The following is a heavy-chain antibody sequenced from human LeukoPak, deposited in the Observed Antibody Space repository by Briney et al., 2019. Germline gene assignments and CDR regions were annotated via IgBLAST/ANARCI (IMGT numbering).Heavy chain of an antibody. Sequence: PSETLSPTCTVSGGSISSYYWSWIRQPPGKGLEWIGYIYYSGSTNYNPSLKSRVTISVDTSKNQSSLKLSSVTAADTAVYYCARDMRCSGGSCYDAFDIWGQGTMVTVSS. CDR1: GGSISSYY. J-gene: IGHJ3*02. V-gene: IGHV4-59*01. D-gene: IGHD2-15*01. CDR2: IYYSGST. CDR3: ARDMRCSGGSCYDAFDI.